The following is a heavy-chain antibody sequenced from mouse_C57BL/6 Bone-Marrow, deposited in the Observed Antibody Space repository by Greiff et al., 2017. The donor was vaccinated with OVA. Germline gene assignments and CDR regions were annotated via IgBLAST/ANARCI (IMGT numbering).Heavy chain of an antibody. Sequence: EVQLQQSGAELVRPGASVKLSCTASGFNIKDDYMHWVKQRPEQGLEWIGWIDPENGDTEYASKFQGQATITADPSSNTAYLQLSSLTSEDTAVYYCTRRCYGSSRYWYFDVWGTGTTVTVSS. CDR1: GFNIKDDY. V-gene: IGHV14-4*01. CDR3: TRRCYGSSRYWYFDV. CDR2: IDPENGDT. D-gene: IGHD1-1*01. J-gene: IGHJ1*03.